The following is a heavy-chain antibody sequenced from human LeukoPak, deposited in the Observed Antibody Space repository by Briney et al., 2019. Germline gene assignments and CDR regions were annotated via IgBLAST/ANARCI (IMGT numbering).Heavy chain of an antibody. D-gene: IGHD3-10*01. CDR2: IKQDGSGK. CDR1: GFTFSSYW. J-gene: IGHJ5*02. CDR3: ARAYGSGSYYNGVTYNWFDP. V-gene: IGHV3-7*01. Sequence: GGSLRLSCAASGFTFSSYWMTWVRQAPGKGLEWVATIKQDGSGKYYVDSVKGRFTISRDNAKKSLYLQMNSLRADDTAVYYCARAYGSGSYYNGVTYNWFDPWGQGTLVTVSS.